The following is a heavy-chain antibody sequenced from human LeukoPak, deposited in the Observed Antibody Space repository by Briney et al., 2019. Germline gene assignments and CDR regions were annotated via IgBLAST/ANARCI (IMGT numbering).Heavy chain of an antibody. CDR3: ARGVIKDGYNHDY. CDR1: GGTFSSYA. J-gene: IGHJ4*02. CDR2: IIPILGIA. D-gene: IGHD5-24*01. V-gene: IGHV1-69*04. Sequence: SVKVSCKASGGTFSSYAISWVRQAPGQGLEWMGRIIPILGIANYAQKFQGRVTITADKSTSTAYMELSSLRSEDTAVYYCARGVIKDGYNHDYWGQGTLVTVSS.